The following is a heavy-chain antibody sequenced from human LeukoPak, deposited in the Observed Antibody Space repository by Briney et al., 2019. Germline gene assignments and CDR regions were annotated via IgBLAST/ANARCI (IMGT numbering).Heavy chain of an antibody. CDR2: IYYSGST. CDR1: GGSISSGSYY. CDR3: ARSDIWGSYRFLDY. J-gene: IGHJ4*02. D-gene: IGHD3-16*02. V-gene: IGHV4-61*09. Sequence: PSQTLSLTCTVSGGSISSGSYYWSWIRQPAGKGLEWFGYIYYSGSTNYNPSLKSRVTISVDTSKNQVSLKLSSVTAADTAVYYCARSDIWGSYRFLDYWGQGALVTVSS.